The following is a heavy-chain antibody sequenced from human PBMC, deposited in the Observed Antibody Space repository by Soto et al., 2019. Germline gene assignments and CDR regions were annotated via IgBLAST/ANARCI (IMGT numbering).Heavy chain of an antibody. CDR3: ARGLFFLSFGAHRDLVSFPTRRSSDL. V-gene: IGHV6-1*01. CDR2: TYYRSKWYN. J-gene: IGHJ2*01. Sequence: SETLSLTCAIFGDNVYSNSPAWNWIRQSPSRGLEWLGRTYYRSKWYNDYAVSVKSRITINPDTSKNQFSLQLNSVTPEDTAVYYCARGLFFLSFGAHRDLVSFPTRRSSDL. D-gene: IGHD3-10*01. CDR1: GDNVYSNSPA.